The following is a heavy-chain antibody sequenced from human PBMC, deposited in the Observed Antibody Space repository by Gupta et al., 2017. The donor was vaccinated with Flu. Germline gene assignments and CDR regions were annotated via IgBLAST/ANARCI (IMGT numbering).Heavy chain of an antibody. J-gene: IGHJ6*02. V-gene: IGHV4-61*02. CDR1: GCSIRSGSYY. Sequence: QVQLQESGPGLVKPSQTLSLTCTVSGCSIRSGSYYWSWIRQPAGKGLEWIGRIYTSGSTNYNPSLKSRVTISVDTSKNQFSLKLSSVTAADTAVYYCARNHQSGSSTKFPTNLKRPGTYYYYYGMDVWGQGTTVTVSS. CDR3: ARNHQSGSSTKFPTNLKRPGTYYYYYGMDV. D-gene: IGHD1-26*01. CDR2: IYTSGST.